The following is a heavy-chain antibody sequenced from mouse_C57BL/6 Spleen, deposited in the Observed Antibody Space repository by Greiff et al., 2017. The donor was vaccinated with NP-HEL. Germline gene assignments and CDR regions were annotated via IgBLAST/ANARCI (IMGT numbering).Heavy chain of an antibody. CDR1: GFTFSDYY. J-gene: IGHJ2*01. Sequence: DVQLVESGGGLVQPGGSLKLSCAASGFTFSDYYMYWVRQTPEKRLEWVAYISNGGGSTYYPDTVKGRFTISRDNAKNTLYLQMSRLKSEDTAMYYCARQGDNYYFDYWGKGTTLTVSS. D-gene: IGHD1-3*01. V-gene: IGHV5-12*01. CDR3: ARQGDNYYFDY. CDR2: ISNGGGST.